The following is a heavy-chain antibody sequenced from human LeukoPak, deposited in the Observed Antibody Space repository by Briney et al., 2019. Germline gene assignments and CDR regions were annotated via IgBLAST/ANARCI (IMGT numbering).Heavy chain of an antibody. D-gene: IGHD3-22*01. V-gene: IGHV3-21*01. CDR3: ARVRYSDSSVLTRKRSYYFDY. Sequence: KTGGSLRLSCAASGFTFSSYSMNWVRQAPGKGLEWVSSISSSSSYIYYADSVKGRFTISRDNAKNSLYLQMNSLRAEDTAVYYCARVRYSDSSVLTRKRSYYFDYWGQGTLVTVSS. CDR2: ISSSSSYI. CDR1: GFTFSSYS. J-gene: IGHJ4*02.